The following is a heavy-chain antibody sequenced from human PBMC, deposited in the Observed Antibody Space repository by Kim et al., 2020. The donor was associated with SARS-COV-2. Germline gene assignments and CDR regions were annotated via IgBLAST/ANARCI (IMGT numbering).Heavy chain of an antibody. J-gene: IGHJ6*02. CDR1: GFTFSNAW. CDR3: TTDSSFPVAGTPDYYYYYGMDV. CDR2: IKSKTDGGTT. Sequence: GGSLTLSCAASGFTFSNAWMSWVRQAPGKGLEWVGRIKSKTDGGTTDYAAPVKGRFTISRDDSKNTLYLQMNSLKTEDTAVYYCTTDSSFPVAGTPDYYYYYGMDVWGQGTTVTVSS. D-gene: IGHD6-19*01. V-gene: IGHV3-15*01.